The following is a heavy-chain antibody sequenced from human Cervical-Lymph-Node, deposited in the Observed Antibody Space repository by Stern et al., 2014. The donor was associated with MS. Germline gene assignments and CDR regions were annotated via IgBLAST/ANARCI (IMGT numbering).Heavy chain of an antibody. J-gene: IGHJ6*02. D-gene: IGHD6-19*01. CDR1: GGTFSSYA. CDR3: ARDFVGNSSGWYSVGEVLRPDLRFYYYYYGMDV. V-gene: IGHV1-69*04. Sequence: QVQLVQSGAEVKKPGSSVKVSCKASGGTFSSYAISWVRQAPGQGLEWMGRIIPILGIANYAQKFQGRVTITADKSTSTAYMELSSLRSEDTAVYYCARDFVGNSSGWYSVGEVLRPDLRFYYYYYGMDVWGQGTTVTVSS. CDR2: IIPILGIA.